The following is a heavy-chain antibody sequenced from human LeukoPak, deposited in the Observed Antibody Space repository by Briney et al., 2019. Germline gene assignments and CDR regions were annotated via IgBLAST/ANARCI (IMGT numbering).Heavy chain of an antibody. CDR3: ARNRGWYGVS. J-gene: IGHJ4*02. D-gene: IGHD6-19*01. CDR1: GFTLSSYE. Sequence: GGSLRLSCTASGFTLSSYEMSWLRQAPGKGLEWVSSIDYSGGSTYYADSVKGRFTISRDNSKNTLYLQLNSLRGDDTAVYYCARNRGWYGVSWGQGTLVTVSS. CDR2: IDYSGGST. V-gene: IGHV3-23*01.